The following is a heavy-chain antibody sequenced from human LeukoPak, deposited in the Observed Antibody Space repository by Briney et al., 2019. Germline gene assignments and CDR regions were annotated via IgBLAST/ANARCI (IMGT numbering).Heavy chain of an antibody. V-gene: IGHV3-21*01. CDR3: ARGLRGQRAYYLDY. J-gene: IGHJ4*02. Sequence: GGSLRLSCAASGFTFSSYSMNWVRQAPGKGLEWGSSISSSSSYIYYADSVKGRFTISRDNAKNSLYLQMNSLRAEDTAVYYCARGLRGQRAYYLDYWGPGTLVTVSS. CDR1: GFTFSSYS. CDR2: ISSSSSYI.